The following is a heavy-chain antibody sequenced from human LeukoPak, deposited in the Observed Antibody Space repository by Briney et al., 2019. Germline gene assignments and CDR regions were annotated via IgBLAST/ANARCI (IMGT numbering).Heavy chain of an antibody. CDR3: ARFYYYYYGMDV. CDR2: IYYSGST. J-gene: IGHJ6*02. Sequence: SETLSLTCTVSGGSISSSSYYWSWIRQPPGKGLEWIGYIYYSGSTYYNPSLKSRVTISVDTSKNQFSLKLSSVTAADTAVYYCARFYYYYYGMDVWGQGTTVTVSS. V-gene: IGHV4-30-4*01. D-gene: IGHD3-16*01. CDR1: GGSISSSSYY.